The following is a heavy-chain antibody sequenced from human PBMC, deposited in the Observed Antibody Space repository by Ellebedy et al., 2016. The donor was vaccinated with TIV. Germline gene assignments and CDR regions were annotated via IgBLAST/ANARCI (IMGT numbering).Heavy chain of an antibody. J-gene: IGHJ1*01. CDR3: ARQDGYNTYFRH. Sequence: SETLSLTXTVSGGSVSSGSYYWSWIRQPPGKGLEWIGYVYYSGSTNYNPSLKSRVTISIDTSKNQFSLRLSSVTAADTAVYYCARQDGYNTYFRHWGQGTLVTVFS. D-gene: IGHD5-24*01. V-gene: IGHV4-61*01. CDR2: VYYSGST. CDR1: GGSVSSGSYY.